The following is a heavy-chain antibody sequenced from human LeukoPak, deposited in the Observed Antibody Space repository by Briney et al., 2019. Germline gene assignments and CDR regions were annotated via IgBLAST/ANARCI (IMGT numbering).Heavy chain of an antibody. CDR2: INHSGST. Sequence: SETLSLTCAVYGGSFSGYYWSWIRQPPGKGLEWIGEINHSGSTNYNPSLKSRVTISVDTSKNQFSLKLSSVTAADTAVYYCARDQSSWFDPWGQGTLVTVSS. CDR3: ARDQSSWFDP. J-gene: IGHJ5*02. V-gene: IGHV4-34*01. D-gene: IGHD2-2*01. CDR1: GGSFSGYY.